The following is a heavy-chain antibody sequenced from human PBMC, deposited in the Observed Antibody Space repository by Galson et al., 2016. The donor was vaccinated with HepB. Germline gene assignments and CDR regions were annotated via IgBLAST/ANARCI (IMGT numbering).Heavy chain of an antibody. J-gene: IGHJ4*02. CDR2: IHYNGRP. CDR1: GGSITSSDW. D-gene: IGHD3-10*01. V-gene: IGHV4/OR15-8*01. CDR3: ARGELALGFDY. Sequence: SETLSLTCSVSGGSITSSDWWSWVRQPPGKGLEWIAEIHYNGRPNHSPSLTSRVTISVDKSRNQFSLKLSSVTAADTAVYYCARGELALGFDYWGQGALVTVSS.